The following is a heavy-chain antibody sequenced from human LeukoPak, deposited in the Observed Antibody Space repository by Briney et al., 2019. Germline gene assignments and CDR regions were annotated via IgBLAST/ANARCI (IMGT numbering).Heavy chain of an antibody. D-gene: IGHD3-10*01. J-gene: IGHJ4*02. V-gene: IGHV4-4*02. CDR2: IYHSGST. CDR1: GGSISSSNW. Sequence: SETLSLTCAVSGGSISSSNWWSWVRQPPGKGLEWIGEIYHSGSTNYNPSLKSRVTISVDKSKNQFSLKLSSVTAADTAVHYCASQYYYGSGRTGDYWGQGTLVTVSS. CDR3: ASQYYYGSGRTGDY.